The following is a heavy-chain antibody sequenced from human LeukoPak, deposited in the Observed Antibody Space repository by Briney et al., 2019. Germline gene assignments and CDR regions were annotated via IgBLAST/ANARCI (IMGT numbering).Heavy chain of an antibody. CDR2: IYSGGST. D-gene: IGHD3-9*01. J-gene: IGHJ3*02. V-gene: IGHV3-66*01. CDR1: GFTVRNNF. CDR3: ARDRSVYDILTGYDAFDI. Sequence: PGGSLRLSCAASGFTVRNNFMSWVRQAPGKGLEWVSLIYSGGSTYYADSVKGRFTISRDNSKNTLYLQMNSLRAEDTAVYYCARDRSVYDILTGYDAFDIWGQGTMVTVSS.